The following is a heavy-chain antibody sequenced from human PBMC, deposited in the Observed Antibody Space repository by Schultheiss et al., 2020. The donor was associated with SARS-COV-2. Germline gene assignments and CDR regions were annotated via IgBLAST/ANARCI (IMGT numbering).Heavy chain of an antibody. CDR2: IKQDGSEK. J-gene: IGHJ6*04. CDR3: TTGNYDFWSGLADAPNYYYYGMDV. D-gene: IGHD3-3*01. V-gene: IGHV3-7*03. CDR1: GFTFSSYG. Sequence: GGSLRLSCAASGFTFSSYGMHWVRQAPGKGLEWVANIKQDGSEKYYVDSVKGRFTISRDNAKNSLYLQMNSLKTEDTAVYYCTTGNYDFWSGLADAPNYYYYGMDVWGKGTTVTVSS.